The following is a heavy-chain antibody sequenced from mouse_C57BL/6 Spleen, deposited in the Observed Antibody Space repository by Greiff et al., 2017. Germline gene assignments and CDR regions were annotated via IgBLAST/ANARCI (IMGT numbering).Heavy chain of an antibody. CDR2: SYPGSGST. V-gene: IGHV1-55*01. D-gene: IGHD1-1*01. CDR3: AREGYYYGSSSWYFDV. Sequence: QVQLLQPGAELVKPGASVKMSCKASGYTFTSYWITWVKQRPGQGLEWIGDSYPGSGSTNYNEKFKSKATLTVDTSSSTAYMQLSSLTSEDSAVYYCAREGYYYGSSSWYFDVWCTGTTVTVSS. J-gene: IGHJ1*03. CDR1: GYTFTSYW.